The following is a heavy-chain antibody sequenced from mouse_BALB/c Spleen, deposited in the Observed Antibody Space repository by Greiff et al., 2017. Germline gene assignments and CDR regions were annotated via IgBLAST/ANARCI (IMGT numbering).Heavy chain of an antibody. CDR2: IDPANGNT. J-gene: IGHJ4*01. CDR3: ARVTLDYYAMDY. V-gene: IGHV14-1*02. CDR1: GFNIKDYY. Sequence: EVQLQQSGAELVRPGALVKLSCKASGFNIKDYYMHWVKQRPEQGLEWIGRIDPANGNTKYDPKFQGKATITADTSSNTAYLQLSSLTSEDTAVYYCARVTLDYYAMDYWGQGTSVTVSS. D-gene: IGHD2-13*01.